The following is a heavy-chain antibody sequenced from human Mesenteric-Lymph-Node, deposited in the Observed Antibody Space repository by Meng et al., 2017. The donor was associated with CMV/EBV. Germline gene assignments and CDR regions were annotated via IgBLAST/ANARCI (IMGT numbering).Heavy chain of an antibody. V-gene: IGHV1-2*02. Sequence: ASVKVSCKASGYNFNGYYVHWIRQAPGQGLEWMGWTNPNTGGTNYAQKFQGRVTMTRDRPITTAYMELTSLTSDDTAVYYRARGGYNVYEAVEYWGQGTLVTVSS. CDR3: ARGGYNVYEAVEY. CDR1: GYNFNGYY. J-gene: IGHJ1*01. CDR2: TNPNTGGT. D-gene: IGHD5/OR15-5a*01.